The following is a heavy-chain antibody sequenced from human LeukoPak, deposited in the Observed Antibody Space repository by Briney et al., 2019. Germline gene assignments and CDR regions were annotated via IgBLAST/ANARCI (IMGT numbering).Heavy chain of an antibody. D-gene: IGHD2-2*01. J-gene: IGHJ4*02. CDR2: IIPILGIA. CDR3: ARDRGSTSCNDY. CDR1: GGTFSNYA. Sequence: ASVKVSCKASGGTFSNYAISWVRQAPGQGLEWMGRIIPILGIANYAQKFQGRVTITADKSTSTAYMKLSSLRSEDTAVYYCARDRGSTSCNDYWGQGTLVTVSS. V-gene: IGHV1-69*04.